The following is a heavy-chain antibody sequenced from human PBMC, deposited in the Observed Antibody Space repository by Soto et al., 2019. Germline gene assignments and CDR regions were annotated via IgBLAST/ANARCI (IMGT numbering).Heavy chain of an antibody. D-gene: IGHD4-17*01. CDR3: ARDGPDFGDYDYYNHYDMDV. Sequence: QVQLVESGGGVVQPGGSLRLSCAASGFSFSAYGMHWVRQAPGMGLEWVAVISFDGRNKYYGDSVKGRFTISRDNSKNTLYLQMNSLTAEDTAVYYCARDGPDFGDYDYYNHYDMDVWGQGTTVTVSS. CDR2: ISFDGRNK. CDR1: GFSFSAYG. V-gene: IGHV3-33*01. J-gene: IGHJ6*02.